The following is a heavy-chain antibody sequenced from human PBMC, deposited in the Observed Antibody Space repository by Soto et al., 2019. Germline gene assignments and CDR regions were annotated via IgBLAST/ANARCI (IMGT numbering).Heavy chain of an antibody. CDR3: AKFKAGTYEKYHFDY. V-gene: IGHV3-23*01. CDR1: GFTFSGYA. D-gene: IGHD3-10*01. CDR2: ITDDGVGT. Sequence: EVQLLESGGGLVQPGGSLRLSCAASGFTFSGYAMSWVRQASGKGLEWVAGITDDGVGTYYADSVKGRLSISRDNSKNTLYLQMNGLRAEDTALYYCAKFKAGTYEKYHFDYWGQGTLVTVSS. J-gene: IGHJ4*02.